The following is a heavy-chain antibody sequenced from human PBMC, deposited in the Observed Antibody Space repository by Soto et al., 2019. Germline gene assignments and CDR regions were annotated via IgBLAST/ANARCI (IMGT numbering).Heavy chain of an antibody. Sequence: GGSLRLSCAASGFTFSSYSMNWVRQAPGKGLEWVSYISSSSSTIYYADSVKGRFTISSDNAKNSLYLQMNSLRAEDTAVYYCARDNYDFWSGYYDMDVWGKGTTVTVSS. CDR2: ISSSSSTI. D-gene: IGHD3-3*01. CDR3: ARDNYDFWSGYYDMDV. J-gene: IGHJ6*03. CDR1: GFTFSSYS. V-gene: IGHV3-48*01.